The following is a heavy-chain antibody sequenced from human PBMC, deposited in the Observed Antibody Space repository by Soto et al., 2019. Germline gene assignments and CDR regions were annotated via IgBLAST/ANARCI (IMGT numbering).Heavy chain of an antibody. V-gene: IGHV3-11*06. J-gene: IGHJ5*02. CDR3: VRGGGGGLFDP. D-gene: IGHD2-15*01. CDR1: GFTFGDSY. CDR2: ISPGSRYP. Sequence: NPGGSLRLSCAGSGFTFGDSYMSWIRQAPGKGLEWLSYISPGSRYPAYADSVKGRFTISRDNAKRLLYLQMMSLTAEDTAIYYCVRGGGGGLFDPWGQGTMVTVSS.